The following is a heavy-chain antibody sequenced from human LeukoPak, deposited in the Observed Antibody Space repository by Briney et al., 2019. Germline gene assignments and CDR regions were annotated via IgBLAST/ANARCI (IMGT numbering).Heavy chain of an antibody. J-gene: IGHJ4*02. D-gene: IGHD6-13*01. CDR2: INPNSGGT. V-gene: IGHV1-2*02. CDR1: GYTFTGYY. CDR3: ARIIAAAGTIFDY. Sequence: ASVKVSCKASGYTFTGYYMHWVRQAPGQGLEWMGWINPNSGGTNYAQKFQGRVTMTRGTSISTAYMELSRLRSDDTAVYYCARIIAAAGTIFDYWGQGTLVTVSS.